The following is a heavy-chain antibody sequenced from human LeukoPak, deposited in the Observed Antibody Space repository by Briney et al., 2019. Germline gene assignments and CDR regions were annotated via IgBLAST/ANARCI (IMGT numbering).Heavy chain of an antibody. CDR2: IKQDGSEK. J-gene: IGHJ4*02. CDR3: ARDSGTYAKYFDY. CDR1: GFTFSSYA. V-gene: IGHV3-7*01. D-gene: IGHD1-26*01. Sequence: GGSLRLSCAASGFTFSSYAMSWVRQAPGKGLEWVANIKQDGSEKYYVDSVKGRFTISRDNAKNSLYLQMNSLRAEDTAVYYCARDSGTYAKYFDYWGQGTLVTVSS.